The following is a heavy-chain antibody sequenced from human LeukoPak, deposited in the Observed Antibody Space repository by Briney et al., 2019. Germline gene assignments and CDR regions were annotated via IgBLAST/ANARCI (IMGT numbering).Heavy chain of an antibody. CDR1: GGSFSGYY. D-gene: IGHD3-10*01. J-gene: IGHJ4*02. CDR2: INHSGST. V-gene: IGHV4-34*01. CDR3: AKRPMVRGVINFDY. Sequence: SETLSLTCAVYGGSFSGYYWSWIRQPPGKGLEWIGEINHSGSTNYNPSLKSRVTISVDTSKNQFSLKLSSVTAADTAVYYYAKRPMVRGVINFDYWGQGTLVTVSS.